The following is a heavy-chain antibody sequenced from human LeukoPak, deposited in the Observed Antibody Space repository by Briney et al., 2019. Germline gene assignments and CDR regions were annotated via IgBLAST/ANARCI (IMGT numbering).Heavy chain of an antibody. CDR2: ISYDGSNK. V-gene: IGHV3-30*04. CDR3: AKDFLWFGELLSTAPYYMDV. CDR1: GITFSSYA. D-gene: IGHD3-10*01. Sequence: KSGGSLRLSCAASGITFSSYAMHWVRQAPGKGLEWVAVISYDGSNKYYADSVKGRFTISRDNSKNTLYLQMNSLRAEDTAVYYCAKDFLWFGELLSTAPYYMDVWGKGTTVTISS. J-gene: IGHJ6*03.